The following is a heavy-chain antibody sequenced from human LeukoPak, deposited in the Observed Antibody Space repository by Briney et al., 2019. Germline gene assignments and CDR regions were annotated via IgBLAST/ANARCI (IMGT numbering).Heavy chain of an antibody. CDR2: ISYDGSNK. J-gene: IGHJ4*02. V-gene: IGHV3-30*03. CDR3: AARKVRGVWFYLDY. CDR1: GFTFSSYG. D-gene: IGHD3-10*01. Sequence: GRSLRLSYAASGFTFSSYGMHWVRQAPGRGLEWVAVISYDGSNKYYADSVKGRFTISRDNSKNTLYLQMNSLRVEDTAVYFCAARKVRGVWFYLDYWGQGTLVTVSS.